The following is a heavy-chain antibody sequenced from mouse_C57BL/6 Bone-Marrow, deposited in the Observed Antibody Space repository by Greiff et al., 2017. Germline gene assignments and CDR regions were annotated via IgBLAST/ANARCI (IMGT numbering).Heavy chain of an antibody. D-gene: IGHD1-1*01. CDR2: IWRGGST. V-gene: IGHV2-5*01. CDR1: GFSLTSYG. CDR3: AKTLFITTVVADYAMDY. J-gene: IGHJ4*01. Sequence: VKLQESGPGLVQPSQSLSITCTVSGFSLTSYGVHWVRQSPGKGLEWLGVIWRGGSTDYNAAFMSRLSITKDNSKSQVFFKMNSLQADDTAIYYCAKTLFITTVVADYAMDYWGQGTSVTVSA.